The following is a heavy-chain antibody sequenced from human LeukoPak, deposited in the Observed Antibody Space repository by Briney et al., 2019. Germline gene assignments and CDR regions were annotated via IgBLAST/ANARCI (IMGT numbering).Heavy chain of an antibody. V-gene: IGHV1-2*06. CDR3: ARGYNNGFDAFDI. D-gene: IGHD6-19*01. J-gene: IGHJ3*02. Sequence: GASVKVSCKASGYTFTSYGISWVRQAPGQGLEWMGRINPNSGGTNYAQKFQGRVTMTRDTSITTAYMDLSRLRSDDTAVYYCARGYNNGFDAFDIWGQGTMVTVSS. CDR2: INPNSGGT. CDR1: GYTFTSYG.